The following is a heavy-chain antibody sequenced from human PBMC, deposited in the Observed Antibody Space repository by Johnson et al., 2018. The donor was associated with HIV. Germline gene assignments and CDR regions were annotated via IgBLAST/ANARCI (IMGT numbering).Heavy chain of an antibody. D-gene: IGHD3-16*01. CDR3: AIDRPGGRWADAFDI. J-gene: IGHJ3*02. CDR1: GFTFSSYA. CDR2: ISYDGSNK. Sequence: QVQLVESGGGVVQPGRSLRLSCAASGFTFSSYAMHWVRQAPGKGLEWVAVISYDGSNKYYADYVKGRFTIPRDNSKNTLYLKMTSLRAEDTAGYYCAIDRPGGRWADAFDIWGQGTMVTVSS. V-gene: IGHV3-30-3*01.